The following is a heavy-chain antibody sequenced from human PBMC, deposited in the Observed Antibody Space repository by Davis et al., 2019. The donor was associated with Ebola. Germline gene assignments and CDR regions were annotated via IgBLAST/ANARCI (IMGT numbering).Heavy chain of an antibody. CDR1: GFSFSSYS. CDR2: INSGSSII. Sequence: GGSLRLSCAASGFSFSSYSMNWVRQAPGKGLEWVSYINSGSSIIYYAESVKGRFTISRDNAKNSLYLQMNSLRDEDTAVYYCARAKGLLWFRPDYYYGMDVWGQGTTVTVSS. D-gene: IGHD3-10*01. CDR3: ARAKGLLWFRPDYYYGMDV. J-gene: IGHJ6*02. V-gene: IGHV3-48*02.